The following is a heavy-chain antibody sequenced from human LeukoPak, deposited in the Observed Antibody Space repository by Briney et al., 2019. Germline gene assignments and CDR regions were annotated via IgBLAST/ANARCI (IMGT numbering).Heavy chain of an antibody. V-gene: IGHV4-31*03. CDR1: GGSISSGGYY. J-gene: IGHJ4*02. CDR3: ARVFYYYGSGSYYPNQTPTQSYYFDY. D-gene: IGHD3-10*01. Sequence: SQTLSLTCTVSGGSISSGGYYWSWIRQHPGKGLEWIGYIYYSGSTYYNPSLNSRVTISVDTSKNQFSLKLSSVTAADTAVYYCARVFYYYGSGSYYPNQTPTQSYYFDYWGQGTLVTVSS. CDR2: IYYSGST.